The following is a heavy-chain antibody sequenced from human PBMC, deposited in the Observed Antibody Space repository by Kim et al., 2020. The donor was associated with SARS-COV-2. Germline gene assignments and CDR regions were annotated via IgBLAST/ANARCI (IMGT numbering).Heavy chain of an antibody. Sequence: GESLKISCKGSGYSFTSYWIGWVRQMPGKGLEWMRIIYPGDSDTRYSPSFQGQVTISADKSISTAYLQWSSLKASDTAMYYCARLYYGSGSYYFYYYYGMDVWGKGTTVTVSS. D-gene: IGHD3-10*01. CDR2: IYPGDSDT. CDR3: ARLYYGSGSYYFYYYYGMDV. J-gene: IGHJ6*04. CDR1: GYSFTSYW. V-gene: IGHV5-51*01.